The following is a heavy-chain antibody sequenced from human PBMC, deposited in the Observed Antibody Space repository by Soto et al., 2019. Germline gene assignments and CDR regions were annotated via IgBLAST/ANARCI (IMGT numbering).Heavy chain of an antibody. CDR3: ARDARIGTDWYFDL. CDR2: ISYDGSGT. Sequence: QVQLVESGGGVVQPGRSLRLSCVGSAFTFSDYAIHWVGQDPGKGLDWVAAISYDGSGTYYADSVKGRFTISRDNSKNTLYLQMNSLTVEDTAVYYCARDARIGTDWYFDLWGRGTLVTVSS. D-gene: IGHD1-26*01. J-gene: IGHJ2*01. V-gene: IGHV3-30-3*01. CDR1: AFTFSDYA.